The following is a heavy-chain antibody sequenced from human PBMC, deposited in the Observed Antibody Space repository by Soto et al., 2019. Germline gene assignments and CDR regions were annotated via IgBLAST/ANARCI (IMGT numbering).Heavy chain of an antibody. CDR3: ARTRGYYLFGY. D-gene: IGHD3-22*01. Sequence: QVQLVQSGAEVKKPGASVKVSCKASGYTFTSYAMHWVRQAPGQRLEWMGWINAGNGNTKYSQKFQGRVTITRDTSASTAYMELSSLRSEVTAMYYCARTRGYYLFGYLGQGTLVTVSS. J-gene: IGHJ4*02. CDR2: INAGNGNT. CDR1: GYTFTSYA. V-gene: IGHV1-3*01.